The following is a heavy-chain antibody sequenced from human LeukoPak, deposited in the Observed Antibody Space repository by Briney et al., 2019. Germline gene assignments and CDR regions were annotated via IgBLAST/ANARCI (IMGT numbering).Heavy chain of an antibody. CDR2: INSDESST. D-gene: IGHD3-3*01. CDR1: GFTFSSYW. J-gene: IGHJ4*02. CDR3: ARAWGYDFWSGYYPFDY. Sequence: GGSLRLSCAASGFTFSSYWMHWVRQAPGKGLVWVSRINSDESSTSYADSVKGRFTISRDNAKNSLNLQMNSLRAEDTAVYYCARAWGYDFWSGYYPFDYWGQGTQVTVSS. V-gene: IGHV3-74*01.